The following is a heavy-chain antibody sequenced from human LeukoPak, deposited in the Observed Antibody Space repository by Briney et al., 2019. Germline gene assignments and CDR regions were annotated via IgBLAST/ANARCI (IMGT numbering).Heavy chain of an antibody. J-gene: IGHJ4*02. CDR3: ARGLGFGELLG. Sequence: GGSLGLSCAASGFTFSSYSMNWVRQAPGKGLEWVSSISSSSSYIYYADSVKGRFTISRDNAKNSLYLQMNSLRAEDTAVYYCARGLGFGELLGWGQGTLVTVSS. CDR2: ISSSSSYI. D-gene: IGHD3-10*01. V-gene: IGHV3-21*01. CDR1: GFTFSSYS.